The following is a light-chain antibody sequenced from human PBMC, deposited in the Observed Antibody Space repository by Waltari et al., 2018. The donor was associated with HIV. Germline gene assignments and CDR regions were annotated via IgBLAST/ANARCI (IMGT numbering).Light chain of an antibody. V-gene: IGLV2-11*01. J-gene: IGLJ3*02. Sequence: QSALTQPRSVSGSPGQSVTISCTGTSSDIGDYNYVSWYQQPPGKAPKLMIYDVTKRPSGVPDRCSGSKSGKTASLTISGLQAEDEAAYYCCSFAGSYTLVFGGGTKLTVL. CDR1: SSDIGDYNY. CDR2: DVT. CDR3: CSFAGSYTLV.